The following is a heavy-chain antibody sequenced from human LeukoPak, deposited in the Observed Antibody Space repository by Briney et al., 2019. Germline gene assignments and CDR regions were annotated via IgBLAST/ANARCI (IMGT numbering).Heavy chain of an antibody. J-gene: IGHJ4*02. Sequence: GASVNVSCTASGGTFSSYAISWVRQAPRQGLEWMGRIIPIFGIANYAQEFQGRVTITADKSTSTAYMELSSLRSEDTAVYYCARDSSSGEVVDYWGQGTLVTVSS. D-gene: IGHD6-13*01. CDR3: ARDSSSGEVVDY. V-gene: IGHV1-69*04. CDR2: IIPIFGIA. CDR1: GGTFSSYA.